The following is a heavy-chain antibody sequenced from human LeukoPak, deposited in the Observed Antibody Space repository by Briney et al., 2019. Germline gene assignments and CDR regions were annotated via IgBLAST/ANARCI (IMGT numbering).Heavy chain of an antibody. V-gene: IGHV3-30*18. CDR2: ISYDGSNK. Sequence: GGSLRLSCAASGFTFSSYGMPWVRQAPGKGLEWVAVISYDGSNKYYADSVKGRFTISRDNSKNTLYLQMNSLRAEDTAVYYCAKDSRITMVRGVIKLFDPWGQGTLVTVSS. D-gene: IGHD3-10*01. CDR3: AKDSRITMVRGVIKLFDP. J-gene: IGHJ5*02. CDR1: GFTFSSYG.